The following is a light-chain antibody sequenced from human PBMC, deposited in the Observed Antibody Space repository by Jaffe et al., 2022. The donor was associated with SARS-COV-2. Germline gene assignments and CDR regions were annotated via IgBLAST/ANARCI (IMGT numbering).Light chain of an antibody. J-gene: IGLJ2*01. Sequence: QSVLTQPPSASGTPGQRVTISCSGSRSNIGSNTVNWYQQLPGTAPKLLIYSNDQRPSGVPVPDRFSGSKSGTSASLAISGLQSEDEADYYCAAWDDRLNGPIFGGGTKLTVL. CDR3: AAWDDRLNGPI. CDR2: SND. V-gene: IGLV1-44*01. CDR1: RSNIGSNT.